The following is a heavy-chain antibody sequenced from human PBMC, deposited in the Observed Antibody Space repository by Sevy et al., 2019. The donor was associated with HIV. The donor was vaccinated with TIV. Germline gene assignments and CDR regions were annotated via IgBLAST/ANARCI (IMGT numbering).Heavy chain of an antibody. J-gene: IGHJ5*02. CDR1: GFTFSSYS. Sequence: GGSLRLSCAASGFTFSSYSMNWVRQAPGKGLEWVSYISSSSSTIYYADSVKGRFTTSRDNAKNSLYLQMNSLRDEDTAVYYCARGHSKYCSGGSCYSMAYNWFDPWGQGTLVTVSS. CDR2: ISSSSSTI. V-gene: IGHV3-48*02. D-gene: IGHD2-15*01. CDR3: ARGHSKYCSGGSCYSMAYNWFDP.